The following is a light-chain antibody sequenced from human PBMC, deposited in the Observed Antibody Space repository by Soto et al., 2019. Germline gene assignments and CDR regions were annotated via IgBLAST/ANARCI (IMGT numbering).Light chain of an antibody. J-gene: IGKJ4*01. CDR1: QDISTW. V-gene: IGKV1-12*01. CDR2: TAS. Sequence: DIQMTQSPSSVSASVGDRVTSTCRASQDISTWLAWFQQKPGEAPRLLIYTASSLHSGGPSRFSGSASGKDFTLTISSLQPEYFATYYCQQGSSFPLTFGGGTKVDIK. CDR3: QQGSSFPLT.